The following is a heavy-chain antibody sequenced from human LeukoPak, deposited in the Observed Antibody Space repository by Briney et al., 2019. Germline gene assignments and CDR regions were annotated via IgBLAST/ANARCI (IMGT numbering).Heavy chain of an antibody. CDR1: GFTFSSYW. CDR2: IKQDGSEK. Sequence: GGSLRLSCAASGFTFSSYWMSWVRQAPGKGLEWVANIKQDGSEKYYVDSVKGRFTISRDNAKNSLYLQMDSLRAEDTAVYYCARGGQWELDGFDYWGQGTLVTVSS. V-gene: IGHV3-7*01. D-gene: IGHD1-26*01. J-gene: IGHJ4*02. CDR3: ARGGQWELDGFDY.